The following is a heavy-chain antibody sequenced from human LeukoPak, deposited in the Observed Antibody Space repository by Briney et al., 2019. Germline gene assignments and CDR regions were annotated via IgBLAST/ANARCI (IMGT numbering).Heavy chain of an antibody. CDR1: GFTFSSYA. Sequence: PGGSLRLSCAASGFTFSSYAVSWVRQAPGKGLEWVSAISGSGGSTYYADSVKGRFTISRDNSKNTLYLQMNSLRAEDTAVYYCAKDLSGSYSYFDYWGQGTLVTVSS. J-gene: IGHJ4*02. V-gene: IGHV3-23*01. CDR2: ISGSGGST. D-gene: IGHD1-26*01. CDR3: AKDLSGSYSYFDY.